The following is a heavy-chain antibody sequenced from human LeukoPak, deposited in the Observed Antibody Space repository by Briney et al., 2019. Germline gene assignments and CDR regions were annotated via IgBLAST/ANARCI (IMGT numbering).Heavy chain of an antibody. CDR2: FYRGGNT. J-gene: IGHJ3*01. Sequence: PGGSLRLSCAVSGFTVSSGHMHWVRQAPGQGLEWVATFYRGGNTYHADSVKSRLTVSRDNLKNTVSLQMDSLRAEDTAVYYCATSKSATYDGLDLWGQGTRVTVSS. CDR3: ATSKSATYDGLDL. V-gene: IGHV3-53*01. D-gene: IGHD2-15*01. CDR1: GFTVSSGH.